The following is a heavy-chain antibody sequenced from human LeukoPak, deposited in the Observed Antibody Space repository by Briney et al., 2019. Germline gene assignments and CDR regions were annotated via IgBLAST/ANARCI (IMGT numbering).Heavy chain of an antibody. J-gene: IGHJ5*02. Sequence: GGPLRLSCAASGFTVSSNYMSWVRQAPGKGLEWVSVIYSGGSTYYADSVKGRFTISRDNAKNSLYLQMNSLRAEDAAVYYCARPLKYYYGSETYFWFDPWGQGTLVTVSS. CDR2: IYSGGST. D-gene: IGHD3-10*01. V-gene: IGHV3-53*01. CDR1: GFTVSSNY. CDR3: ARPLKYYYGSETYFWFDP.